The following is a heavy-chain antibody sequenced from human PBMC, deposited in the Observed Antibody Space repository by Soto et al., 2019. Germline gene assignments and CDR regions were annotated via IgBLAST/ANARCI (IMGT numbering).Heavy chain of an antibody. CDR3: ARDRVGGHGMDV. CDR2: IYYSGST. V-gene: IGHV4-31*03. J-gene: IGHJ6*02. D-gene: IGHD2-15*01. Sequence: QVQLQESGPGLVKPSQTLSLTCTVSGGSISSGGYYWSWIRQHPGKGLEWIGYIYYSGSTYYNPSLKSRITISVDTSKNQFARKLSSVTAADTAVYYCARDRVGGHGMDVWGQGTTVTVSS. CDR1: GGSISSGGYY.